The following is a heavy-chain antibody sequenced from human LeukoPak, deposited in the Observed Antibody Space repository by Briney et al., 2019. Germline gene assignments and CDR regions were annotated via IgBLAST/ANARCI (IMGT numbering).Heavy chain of an antibody. Sequence: GGSLRLSCAASGFTFSSYGMHWVRQAPGKGLEWVAVISYDGSNKYYADSVKGRFTISRDNSKNTLYLQMNSLRADDTAVYYCAKDRSKGYGSGSSYIRAQKYYFDYWGQGTLVTVSS. D-gene: IGHD3-10*01. CDR3: AKDRSKGYGSGSSYIRAQKYYFDY. CDR1: GFTFSSYG. V-gene: IGHV3-30*18. J-gene: IGHJ4*02. CDR2: ISYDGSNK.